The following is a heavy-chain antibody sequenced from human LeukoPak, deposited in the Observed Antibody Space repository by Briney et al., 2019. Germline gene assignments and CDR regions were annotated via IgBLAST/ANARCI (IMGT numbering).Heavy chain of an antibody. CDR1: GFTFDDYA. CDR3: AKGAGMRYYDSFDY. CDR2: ISWNSGSI. V-gene: IGHV3-9*01. Sequence: PGGSLRLSCAASGFTFDDYAMHWVRQAPGKGLEWVSGISWNSGSIGYADSVKGRFTISRDNAKNSLYLQMNSLRAEDTALYYCAKGAGMRYYDSFDYWGQGTLVTVSS. J-gene: IGHJ4*02. D-gene: IGHD3-22*01.